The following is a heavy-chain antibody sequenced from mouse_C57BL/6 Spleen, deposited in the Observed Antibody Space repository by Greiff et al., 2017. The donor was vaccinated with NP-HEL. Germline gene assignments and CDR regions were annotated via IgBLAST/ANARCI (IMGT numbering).Heavy chain of an antibody. CDR2: ILPGSGST. CDR3: ARRDYGSSYEAY. Sequence: VQLQQSGAELMKPGASVKLSCKATGYTFTGYWIEWVKQRPGHGLEWIGEILPGSGSTNYNEKFKGKATFTADTSSNTAYMQLSSLTTEDSAIYYCARRDYGSSYEAYWGQGTLVTVSA. D-gene: IGHD1-1*01. CDR1: GYTFTGYW. V-gene: IGHV1-9*01. J-gene: IGHJ3*01.